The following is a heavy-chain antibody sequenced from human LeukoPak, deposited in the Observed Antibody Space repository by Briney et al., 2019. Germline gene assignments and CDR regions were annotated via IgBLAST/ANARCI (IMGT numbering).Heavy chain of an antibody. V-gene: IGHV4-59*01. CDR3: AGSETTVVTPDY. Sequence: PSETLSLTCTVSGGSISSYYWSWIRQPPGKGLEWIGYIYYSGSTNYNPSLKSRVTISVDTSKNQFSLKLSSVTAADTAVYYCAGSETTVVTPDYWGQGTLVTVSS. J-gene: IGHJ4*02. CDR2: IYYSGST. CDR1: GGSISSYY. D-gene: IGHD4-23*01.